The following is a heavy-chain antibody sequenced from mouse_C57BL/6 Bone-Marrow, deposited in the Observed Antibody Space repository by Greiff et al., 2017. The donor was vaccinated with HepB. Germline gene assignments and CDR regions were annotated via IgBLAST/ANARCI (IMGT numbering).Heavy chain of an antibody. D-gene: IGHD2-10*01. V-gene: IGHV7-1*01. Sequence: EVKVVESGGGLVQSGRSLRLSCATSGFTFSDFYMEWVRQAPGKGLEWIAASRNKANDYTTEYSASVKGRFIVSRDTSQSILYLQMNALRAEDTAIYYCARELLHPWFAYWGQGTLVTVSA. CDR1: GFTFSDFY. CDR2: SRNKANDYTT. CDR3: ARELLHPWFAY. J-gene: IGHJ3*01.